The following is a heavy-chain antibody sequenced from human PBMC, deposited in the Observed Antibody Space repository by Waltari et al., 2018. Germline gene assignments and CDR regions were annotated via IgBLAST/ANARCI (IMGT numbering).Heavy chain of an antibody. CDR1: GLPVSPNY. J-gene: IGHJ4*02. D-gene: IGHD3-16*01. V-gene: IGHV3-66*02. Sequence: EVQLVESGGGLVKPGGSLGLSCAASGLPVSPNYMSWVRTDPGKGLEWVSVIYTGGSTYYADSVKGRFTISRDISKNTLFLDMNSLGTEDTAVYYCAIGGYAWGSSYTRFDYWGQGTLVTVSS. CDR2: IYTGGST. CDR3: AIGGYAWGSSYTRFDY.